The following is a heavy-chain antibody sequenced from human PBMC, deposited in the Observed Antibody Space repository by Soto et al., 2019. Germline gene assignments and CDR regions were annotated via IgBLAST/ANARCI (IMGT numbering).Heavy chain of an antibody. CDR2: IYYSGST. V-gene: IGHV4-39*01. J-gene: IGHJ4*02. D-gene: IGHD6-19*01. Sequence: SETLSLTCTGSGGTISSWYWGWIRQPPGKGLEWIGSIYYSGSTYYNPSLKSRVTISVDTSKNQFSLKLSSVTAADTAVYYCARHEAPSGWYFDYWGQGTLVTVS. CDR3: ARHEAPSGWYFDY. CDR1: GGTISSWY.